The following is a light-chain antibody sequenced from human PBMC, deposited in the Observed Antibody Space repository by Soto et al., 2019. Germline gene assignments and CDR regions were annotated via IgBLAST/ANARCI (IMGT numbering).Light chain of an antibody. CDR3: QQDNNWPPLT. CDR2: GAS. CDR1: QGVSSN. J-gene: IGKJ4*01. Sequence: EIVMTQSPATLSVSPGERATLSCRASQGVSSNLAWYQQKPVQAPRLLIYGASTSATGIPPRFSGSGSGTEFTLTISSLQSENFAVYYCQQDNNWPPLTFGGATKVEIK. V-gene: IGKV3-15*01.